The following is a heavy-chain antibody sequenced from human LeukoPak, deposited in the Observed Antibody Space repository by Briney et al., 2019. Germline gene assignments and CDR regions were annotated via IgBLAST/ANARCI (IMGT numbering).Heavy chain of an antibody. CDR2: IYPRDGST. CDR1: GYIFTSNY. CDR3: ARDQEGFDY. J-gene: IGHJ4*02. Sequence: ASVKVSCKASGYIFTSNYIHWVQQAPGQVLEWMGMIYPRDGSTSYAQRFQDRVTVTRDTSTSTVHMELSGLRSEDTAVYYCARDQEGFDYWGQGTQVTVSS. V-gene: IGHV1-46*01.